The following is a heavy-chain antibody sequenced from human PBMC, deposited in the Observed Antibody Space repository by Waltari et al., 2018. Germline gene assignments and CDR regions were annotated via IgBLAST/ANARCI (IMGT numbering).Heavy chain of an antibody. CDR2: IYHSGST. CDR1: GYSISSGYY. V-gene: IGHV4-38-2*01. D-gene: IGHD6-13*01. CDR3: ARGVIAAAVDY. J-gene: IGHJ4*02. Sequence: QVQLQESGPGLVKPSETLSLTCAVSGYSISSGYYWGWIRQPPGKGLEWIGSIYHSGSTYYNPSLKSRVTISVDTSKNQFSLKLSSVTAADTAVYYCARGVIAAAVDYWGQGTLVTVSS.